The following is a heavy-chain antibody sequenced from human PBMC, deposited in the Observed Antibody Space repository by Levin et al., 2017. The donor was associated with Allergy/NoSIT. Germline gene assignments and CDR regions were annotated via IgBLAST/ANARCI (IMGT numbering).Heavy chain of an antibody. CDR3: ARDGGYGDYGQGYGMDG. D-gene: IGHD4-17*01. Sequence: GTDWGRQAPGKGLEWVAVIWYDGSNKYYADSVKGRFTISRDNSKNTLYLQMNSLRAEDTAVYYCARDGGYGDYGQGYGMDGWGQGTTVTVSS. CDR1: G. CDR2: IWYDGSNK. V-gene: IGHV3-33*01. J-gene: IGHJ6*02.